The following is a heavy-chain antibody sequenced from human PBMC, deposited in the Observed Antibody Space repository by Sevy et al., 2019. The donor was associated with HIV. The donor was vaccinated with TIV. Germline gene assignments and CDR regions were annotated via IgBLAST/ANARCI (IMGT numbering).Heavy chain of an antibody. CDR3: AREVGGFNWRPYYFDS. CDR1: GFTFSSYS. V-gene: IGHV3-48*04. CDR2: ISSSSSTI. Sequence: GGSLRLSCAASGFTFSSYSMNWVRQAPGKGLEWVSYISSSSSTIYYADSVKGRFTISRDNVKNSVSLQMNGLRVEDTALYYCAREVGGFNWRPYYFDSWGQGTLVTVSS. J-gene: IGHJ4*02. D-gene: IGHD3-3*01.